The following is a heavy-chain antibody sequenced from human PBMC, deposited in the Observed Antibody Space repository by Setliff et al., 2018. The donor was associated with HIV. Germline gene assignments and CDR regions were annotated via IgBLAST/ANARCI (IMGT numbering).Heavy chain of an antibody. Sequence: ASVKVSCKTSGCTFTAYYIHWVRQAPGQRLEWMGWIDAGNGNTKYSQKFQGRVTITRDTSASTAYLELSSLRSEDTAVYYCARVDYYDSSGYWHFDYWGQGTLVTVSS. CDR3: ARVDYYDSSGYWHFDY. V-gene: IGHV1-3*01. CDR2: IDAGNGNT. CDR1: GCTFTAYY. D-gene: IGHD3-22*01. J-gene: IGHJ4*02.